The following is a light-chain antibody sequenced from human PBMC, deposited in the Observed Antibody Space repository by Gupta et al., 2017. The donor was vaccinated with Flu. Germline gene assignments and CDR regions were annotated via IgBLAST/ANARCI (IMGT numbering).Light chain of an antibody. CDR3: RHDGTSNT. CDR2: GAS. V-gene: IGKV3-20*01. Sequence: IVLTQSPGTLSLSPVEVATLSCRASQSVASYLASYQQKSVQAPRLLIYGASSSATRIPDRFSGTGSVSDFSLTSIRTETEDFAVCYWRHDGTSNTFGQGTKLEIK. CDR1: QSVASY. J-gene: IGKJ2*01.